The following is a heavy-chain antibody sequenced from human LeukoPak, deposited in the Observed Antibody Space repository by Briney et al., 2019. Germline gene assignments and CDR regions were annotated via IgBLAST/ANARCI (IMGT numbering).Heavy chain of an antibody. J-gene: IGHJ5*02. CDR3: ARDLYRDSLPVSWFDP. Sequence: ASVKVSCRASGYTFTSYGISRVRQAPGQGLEWMGWISDYNGNTNNAQKLQGRVTTTTDTSTSTAYMELRSLRSDDTAVYYCARDLYRDSLPVSWFDPWGQGTLVTVSS. CDR2: ISDYNGNT. V-gene: IGHV1-18*01. D-gene: IGHD4-11*01. CDR1: GYTFTSYG.